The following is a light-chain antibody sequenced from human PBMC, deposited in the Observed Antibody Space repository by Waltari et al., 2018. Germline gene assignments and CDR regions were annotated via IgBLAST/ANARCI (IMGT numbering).Light chain of an antibody. CDR2: RNN. V-gene: IGLV1-47*01. Sequence: QSVLTQPPSASGTPGQRVTISCSGSSSNIGSNYVYWYQQLPGTAPKLLIYRNNQRPSGVPDRCSGSKSGTSASLAISGLRSEDEADYYCAAWDDSLSGPVFGGGTQLTAF. J-gene: IGLJ7*02. CDR1: SSNIGSNY. CDR3: AAWDDSLSGPV.